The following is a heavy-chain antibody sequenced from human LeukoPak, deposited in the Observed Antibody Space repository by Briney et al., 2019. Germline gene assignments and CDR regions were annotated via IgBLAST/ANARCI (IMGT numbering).Heavy chain of an antibody. CDR3: TNPWEIDGSYYFDY. D-gene: IGHD1-26*01. Sequence: GGSLRLSCAASGFIFSGSAMHWVRQASGKGLEWVGRIRSKANSYAIAYAASVKGRFTISRDDSKNTAYLQMNSLKTEDTAVYYCTNPWEIDGSYYFDYWGQGTLVTVSS. CDR2: IRSKANSYAI. CDR1: GFIFSGSA. J-gene: IGHJ4*02. V-gene: IGHV3-73*01.